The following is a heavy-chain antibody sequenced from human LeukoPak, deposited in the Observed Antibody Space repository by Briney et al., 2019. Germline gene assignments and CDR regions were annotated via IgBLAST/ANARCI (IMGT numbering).Heavy chain of an antibody. Sequence: GGSLRLSYAASGSTFSSYAMHWVRQAPGKGLEWVAVISYDGSNKYYADSVKGRFTISRDNSKNTLYLQMNSLRDEDTAVYYCAQKGGADNWGQGTLVTVSS. V-gene: IGHV3-30-3*01. J-gene: IGHJ4*02. CDR2: ISYDGSNK. CDR3: AQKGGADN. D-gene: IGHD2-15*01. CDR1: GSTFSSYA.